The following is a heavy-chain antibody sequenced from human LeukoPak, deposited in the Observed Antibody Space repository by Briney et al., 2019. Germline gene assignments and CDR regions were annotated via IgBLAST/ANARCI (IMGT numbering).Heavy chain of an antibody. J-gene: IGHJ4*02. D-gene: IGHD5-24*01. CDR2: ISHTGTT. Sequence: PSETLSLTCTVSGYSINNGYYWGWFRQPPGKGLEWIASISHTGTTYYNPSLNSRVTISADTSKNQYSLKVSSVTAADTAVYYCARGERGSDYWGQGTLITVSS. CDR1: GYSINNGYY. V-gene: IGHV4-38-2*02. CDR3: ARGERGSDY.